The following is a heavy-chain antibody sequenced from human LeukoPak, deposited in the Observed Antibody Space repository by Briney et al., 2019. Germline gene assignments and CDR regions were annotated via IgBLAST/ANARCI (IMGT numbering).Heavy chain of an antibody. Sequence: GRSLRLSCAASGFTFSSYGMHWVRQAPGKGLEWVAVISYDGSNKYYADSVKGQFTISRDNSKNTLYLQMNSLRAEDTAVYYCAKDRSRYYYDSSGYLVDYWGQGTLVTVSS. CDR3: AKDRSRYYYDSSGYLVDY. CDR1: GFTFSSYG. V-gene: IGHV3-30*18. D-gene: IGHD3-22*01. J-gene: IGHJ4*02. CDR2: ISYDGSNK.